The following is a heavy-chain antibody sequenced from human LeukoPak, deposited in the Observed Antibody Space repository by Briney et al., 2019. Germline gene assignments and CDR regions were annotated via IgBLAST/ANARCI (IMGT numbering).Heavy chain of an antibody. D-gene: IGHD5-18*01. CDR3: AREYLRGYSYGYDDY. V-gene: IGHV3-21*01. Sequence: PGGSPRLSCAASGFTFSSYSINWVRQAPGKGLEWVSSISSSGNYIYYADSVKGRFTISRDNAKNSLYLQMNSLRAEDTAVYYCAREYLRGYSYGYDDYWGQGTVVTVSS. J-gene: IGHJ4*02. CDR2: ISSSGNYI. CDR1: GFTFSSYS.